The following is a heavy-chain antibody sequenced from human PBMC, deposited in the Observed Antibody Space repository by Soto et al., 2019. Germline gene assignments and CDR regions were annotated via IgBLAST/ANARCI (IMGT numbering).Heavy chain of an antibody. D-gene: IGHD3-9*01. J-gene: IGHJ5*02. CDR3: ATSFRYFDN. V-gene: IGHV3-33*08. CDR1: GFSFSKYG. Sequence: GGSLRLSCGASGFSFSKYGMHWVRQAPGEGLEWLSLISHDGSEKWYAESVKGRFTISRDNSKNTVTLQMNNLTLDDTAVYYCATSFRYFDNWGQGTRVTVSS. CDR2: ISHDGSEK.